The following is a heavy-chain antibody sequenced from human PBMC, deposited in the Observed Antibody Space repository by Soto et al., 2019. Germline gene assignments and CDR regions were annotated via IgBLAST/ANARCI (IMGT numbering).Heavy chain of an antibody. Sequence: EVKLLESGGGLAQPGGSLRLSCGASGFTFRSHAMNWVRQAPGKGLEWVSGISATGATTYYADSVQGRFTISRDNSKNPVDLQMSSLTSEDTAVYYCAKSPMIRGTDMYYSTGLDVWGQGTTVNVSS. CDR2: ISATGATT. CDR1: GFTFRSHA. J-gene: IGHJ6*02. CDR3: AKSPMIRGTDMYYSTGLDV. D-gene: IGHD3-10*01. V-gene: IGHV3-23*01.